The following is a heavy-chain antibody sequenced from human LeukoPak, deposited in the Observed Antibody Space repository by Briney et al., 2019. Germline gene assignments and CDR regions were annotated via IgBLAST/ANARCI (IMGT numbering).Heavy chain of an antibody. CDR3: ARAPIVVVTAILFGVDY. D-gene: IGHD2-21*02. V-gene: IGHV3-30-3*01. CDR1: GFTFSSYA. Sequence: PGGSLRLSCAASGFTFSSYAMHWVRQAPGKGLEWVAVISYDGSNKYYADSVKGRFTISRDNSKNTLYLQMNSLRAEDTAVYYCARAPIVVVTAILFGVDYWGQGALVTVSS. CDR2: ISYDGSNK. J-gene: IGHJ4*02.